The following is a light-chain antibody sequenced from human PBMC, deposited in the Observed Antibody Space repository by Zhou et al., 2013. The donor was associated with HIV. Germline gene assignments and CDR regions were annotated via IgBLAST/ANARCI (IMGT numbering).Light chain of an antibody. V-gene: IGKV3-20*01. CDR3: QHYDDSSGYT. J-gene: IGKJ2*01. CDR2: GAS. Sequence: EIVLTQSPGTLSLSPGERATLSCRASQSVSSSYLAWYQQKPGQAPRLLIYGASIRATGIPDRFSGSGSETDFTLAIGRLEPEDFAVYYCQHYDDSSGYTFGQGTRLEIK. CDR1: QSVSSSY.